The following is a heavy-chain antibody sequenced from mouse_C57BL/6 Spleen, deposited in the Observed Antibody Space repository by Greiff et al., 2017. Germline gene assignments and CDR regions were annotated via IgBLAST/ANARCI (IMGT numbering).Heavy chain of an antibody. V-gene: IGHV5-6*01. CDR1: GFTFSSYG. D-gene: IGHD1-3*01. Sequence: EVQGVESGGDLVKPGGSLKLSCAASGFTFSSYGMSWVRQTPDKRLEWVATISSGGSYTYYPDSVKGRFTISRDNAKNTLYLQMSSLKAEDTAMYYCARRRGKGGAMDYWGQGTSVTVSS. CDR2: ISSGGSYT. CDR3: ARRRGKGGAMDY. J-gene: IGHJ4*01.